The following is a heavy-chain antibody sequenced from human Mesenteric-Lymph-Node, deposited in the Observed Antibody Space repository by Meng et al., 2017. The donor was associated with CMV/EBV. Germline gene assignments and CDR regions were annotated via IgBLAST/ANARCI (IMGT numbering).Heavy chain of an antibody. D-gene: IGHD3-10*01. V-gene: IGHV3-66*01. CDR3: TGDSVSNPNLDY. CDR1: GFNVRAKY. Sequence: VDLVESGGGLARLGWSLRLSCAAHGFNVRAKYIIWVREAPGKGLEWVCIIYRGENTYYIDSVKDRFTVSRDNSKNTMYLQMNSLRVEDTAVYYCTGDSVSNPNLDYWGQGTLVTVSS. CDR2: IYRGENT. J-gene: IGHJ4*02.